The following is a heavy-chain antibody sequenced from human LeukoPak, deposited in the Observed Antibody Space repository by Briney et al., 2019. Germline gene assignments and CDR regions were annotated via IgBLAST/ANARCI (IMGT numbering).Heavy chain of an antibody. CDR1: GFTFSSYG. CDR3: ASGYGDIDYYYYGMDV. V-gene: IGHV3-30*03. J-gene: IGHJ6*04. CDR2: ISYDGSNK. D-gene: IGHD4-17*01. Sequence: PGGSLRLSCAASGFTFSSYGMHWVRQAPGKGLEWVAVISYDGSNKYYADSVKGRFTTSRDNSKNTLYLQMNSLRAEDTAVYYCASGYGDIDYYYYGMDVWGKGTTVTVSS.